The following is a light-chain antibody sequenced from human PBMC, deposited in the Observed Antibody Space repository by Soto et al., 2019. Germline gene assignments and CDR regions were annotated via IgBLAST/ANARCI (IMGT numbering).Light chain of an antibody. J-gene: IGKJ4*01. CDR3: QQYNNWPPLT. V-gene: IGKV3-15*01. CDR2: GAS. Sequence: EIVMTKSPATLSVSPGERATLSCRASPSVSSNLAWYQQKPGQAPRLLIYGASTTATGIPARFSGSGSGTEITLTISSLQSEDFAVYYCQQYNNWPPLTFGGGTKVEIK. CDR1: PSVSSN.